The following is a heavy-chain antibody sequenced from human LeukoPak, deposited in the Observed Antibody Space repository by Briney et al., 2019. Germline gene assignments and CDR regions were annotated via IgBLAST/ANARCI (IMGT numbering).Heavy chain of an antibody. Sequence: PGGSLTLSCAASGFTFSDYYMSWIRQAPGKGLEWVSYISSSASTIHYADSVKGRFTISRDNPKNTLYLQMNSLRAEDTAVYYCAKDFWGSGATPTGMDVWGKGTTVTISS. V-gene: IGHV3-11*04. CDR1: GFTFSDYY. CDR3: AKDFWGSGATPTGMDV. CDR2: ISSSASTI. J-gene: IGHJ6*04. D-gene: IGHD3-10*01.